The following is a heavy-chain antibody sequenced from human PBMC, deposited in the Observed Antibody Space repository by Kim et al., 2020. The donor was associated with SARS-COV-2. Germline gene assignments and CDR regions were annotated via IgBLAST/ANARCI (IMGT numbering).Heavy chain of an antibody. CDR1: GYTFTSYA. J-gene: IGHJ4*02. CDR2: INTNTGNP. CDR3: ARVVDTEQWLVPFDY. Sequence: ASVKVSCKASGYTFTSYAMNWVRQAPGQGLEWMGWINTNTGNPTYAQGFTGRFVFSLDTSVSTAYLQISSLKAEDTAVYYCARVVDTEQWLVPFDYWGQGTLVTVSS. V-gene: IGHV7-4-1*02. D-gene: IGHD6-19*01.